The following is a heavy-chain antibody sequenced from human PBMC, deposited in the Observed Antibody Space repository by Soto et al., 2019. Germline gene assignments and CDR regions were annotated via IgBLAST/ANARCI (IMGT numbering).Heavy chain of an antibody. Sequence: EVQLLDSGGGLVQPGESLRLSCAASGFSVTTYAMSWVRQAPGKGLEWVSTTGISGRTTYYADSVKGRFTVSRDDSKNTLHLQMSSLRAEDTAVYYCATVHNTSRSFDYWGQGTLVTVSS. V-gene: IGHV3-23*01. CDR2: TGISGRTT. D-gene: IGHD1-20*01. J-gene: IGHJ4*02. CDR1: GFSVTTYA. CDR3: ATVHNTSRSFDY.